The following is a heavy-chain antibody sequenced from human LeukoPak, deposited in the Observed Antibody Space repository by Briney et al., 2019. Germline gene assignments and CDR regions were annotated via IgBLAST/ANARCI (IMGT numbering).Heavy chain of an antibody. CDR3: ARVQRYSYGSYYYYDYMDV. J-gene: IGHJ6*03. CDR2: ISYSGST. V-gene: IGHV4-59*01. Sequence: SETLSLTCTVSGGSISSYYWSWIRQPPGKGLEWIGYISYSGSTNYNPSLKSRVTISVDTSKNQFSLKLSSVTAADTAVYYCARVQRYSYGSYYYYDYMDVWGKGTTVTVSS. D-gene: IGHD5-18*01. CDR1: GGSISSYY.